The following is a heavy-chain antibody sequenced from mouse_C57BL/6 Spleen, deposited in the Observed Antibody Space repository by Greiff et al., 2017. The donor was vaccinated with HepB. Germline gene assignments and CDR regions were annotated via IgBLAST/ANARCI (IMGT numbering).Heavy chain of an antibody. Sequence: EVKLMESGGGLVQPGGSLKLSCAASGFTFSDYYMYWVRQTPEKRLEWVAYISNGGGSTYYPDTVKGRFTISRDNAKNTLYLQMSRLKSEDTAMYYCARHSDFYYAMDDWGQGTSVTVSS. CDR1: GFTFSDYY. J-gene: IGHJ4*01. CDR3: ARHSDFYYAMDD. V-gene: IGHV5-12*01. CDR2: ISNGGGST.